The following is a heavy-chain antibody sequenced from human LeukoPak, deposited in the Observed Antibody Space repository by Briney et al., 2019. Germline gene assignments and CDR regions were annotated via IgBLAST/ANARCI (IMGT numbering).Heavy chain of an antibody. CDR3: AREEGGATYYGMDV. CDR2: IISSGSTI. Sequence: GGFLRLSCAASGFTFSSYEMKWVRQAPGQGLEGVSYIISSGSTIYYADSVKGRFIISRDNAKNPLYLQMNSLRAEDTAVYYCAREEGGATYYGMDVWGQGTTVTVSS. J-gene: IGHJ6*02. CDR1: GFTFSSYE. D-gene: IGHD1-26*01. V-gene: IGHV3-48*03.